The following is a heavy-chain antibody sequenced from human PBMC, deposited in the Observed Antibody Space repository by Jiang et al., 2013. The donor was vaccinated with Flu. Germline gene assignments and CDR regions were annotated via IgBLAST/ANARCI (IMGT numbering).Heavy chain of an antibody. CDR2: INHSGST. Sequence: GLVKPSETLSLSCTVSGDSLNSDAYYWSWIRQPPGKGLEWIGEINHSGSTNYNPSLKSRVTILVDTSKNHFSLKLNSVTAADTAVYYCARRPHYYDSSGSSLPFDYWGQGTLVTVSS. CDR3: ARRPHYYDSSGSSLPFDY. J-gene: IGHJ4*02. D-gene: IGHD3-22*01. CDR1: GDSLNSDAYY. V-gene: IGHV4-34*01.